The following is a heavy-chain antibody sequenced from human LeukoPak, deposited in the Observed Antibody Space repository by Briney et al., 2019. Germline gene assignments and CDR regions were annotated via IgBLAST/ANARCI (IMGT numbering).Heavy chain of an antibody. V-gene: IGHV4-39*01. Sequence: SETLSLTCTVSGGSIRSSSYYWGWIRQPPGKGLEWIGSIYYSGSTYYNASLKSRGTISVDTSKNQFSLKLNSVTAAGTAVYFCARQVVAVAGTGYFDYWGQGTLVTVSS. CDR1: GGSIRSSSYY. J-gene: IGHJ4*02. D-gene: IGHD6-19*01. CDR2: IYYSGST. CDR3: ARQVVAVAGTGYFDY.